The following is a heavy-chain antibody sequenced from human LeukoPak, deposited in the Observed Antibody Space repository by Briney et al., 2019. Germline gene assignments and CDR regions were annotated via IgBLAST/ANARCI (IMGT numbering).Heavy chain of an antibody. V-gene: IGHV3-74*01. Sequence: PGGSLRLSCAVSGFTLSAYWMHWVRQAPGKGLVWVSRIFGDGSSTIYADSVKGRFTISRDNAKNTLYLQMNSLRAEDTAVYYCVRGVNYGGDYWGQGTLVTVSS. CDR1: GFTLSAYW. CDR3: VRGVNYGGDY. D-gene: IGHD4-17*01. CDR2: IFGDGSST. J-gene: IGHJ4*02.